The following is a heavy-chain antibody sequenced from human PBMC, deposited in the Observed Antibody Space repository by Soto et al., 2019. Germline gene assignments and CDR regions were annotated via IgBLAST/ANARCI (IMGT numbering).Heavy chain of an antibody. J-gene: IGHJ6*02. CDR3: ARHDYGDSHYYYYGMDV. V-gene: IGHV5-51*01. Sequence: GESLTISCKGSGYSFTSYWMGWGRQMPGKGLEWMGIIYPGDSYTNYSPSFQGHVTISADKSISTAYLQWSSLKASDTAMYYCARHDYGDSHYYYYGMDVWGQGTTVTVSS. CDR2: IYPGDSYT. CDR1: GYSFTSYW. D-gene: IGHD4-17*01.